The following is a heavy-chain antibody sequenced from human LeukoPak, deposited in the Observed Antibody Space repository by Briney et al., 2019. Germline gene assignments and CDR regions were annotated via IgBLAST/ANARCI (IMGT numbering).Heavy chain of an antibody. CDR1: GFTFSSYG. J-gene: IGHJ4*02. CDR3: AKDVDSGSFDY. V-gene: IGHV3-30*18. Sequence: ERSLRLSCAASGFTFSSYGMHWVRQAPGKGLEWVAVISYDGSNKYYADSVKGRFTISRDNSKNTLYLQMNSLRAEDTAVYYCAKDVDSGSFDYWGQGTLVTVSS. CDR2: ISYDGSNK. D-gene: IGHD3-10*01.